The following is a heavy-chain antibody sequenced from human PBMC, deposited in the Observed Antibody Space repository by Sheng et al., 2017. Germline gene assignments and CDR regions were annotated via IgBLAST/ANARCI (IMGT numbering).Heavy chain of an antibody. J-gene: IGHJ6*02. V-gene: IGHV3-30*18. D-gene: IGHD3-10*01. CDR1: GFTFSSYG. CDR3: AKDALWFGELSRGMDV. Sequence: QVQLVESGGGVVQPGRSLRLSCAASGFTFSSYGMHWVRQAPGKGLEWVAVISYDGSNKYYADSVKGRFTISRDNSKNTLYLQMNSLRAEDTAVYYCAKDALWFGELSRGMDVWGQGTTVTVSS. CDR2: ISYDGSNK.